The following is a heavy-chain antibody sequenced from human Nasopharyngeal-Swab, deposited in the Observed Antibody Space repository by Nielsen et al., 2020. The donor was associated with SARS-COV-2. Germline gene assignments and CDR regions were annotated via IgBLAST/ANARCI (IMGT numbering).Heavy chain of an antibody. V-gene: IGHV3-23*01. J-gene: IGHJ6*02. Sequence: WIRQPPGKGLEWVSAISGSGGNTYYADSVKGRFTISRDNSKNTLYLQMNSLRAEDTAVYYCAKAEGSNNYYYYGMDVWGQGTTVTVSS. CDR3: AKAEGSNNYYYYGMDV. CDR2: ISGSGGNT. D-gene: IGHD6-13*01.